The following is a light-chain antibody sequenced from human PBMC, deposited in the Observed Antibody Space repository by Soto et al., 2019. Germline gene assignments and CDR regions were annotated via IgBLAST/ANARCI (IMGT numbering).Light chain of an antibody. CDR3: HVWDANSAQAV. Sequence: SYELTQPPSVSVAPGKTARITCGGNNIGTKSVHWHQQPPGQAPLVVIYYDSDRPSGIPERFSGSNSGNTATLTISRVEAGDEADYYCHVWDANSAQAVFGGGTKLTVL. CDR2: YDS. CDR1: NIGTKS. J-gene: IGLJ2*01. V-gene: IGLV3-21*04.